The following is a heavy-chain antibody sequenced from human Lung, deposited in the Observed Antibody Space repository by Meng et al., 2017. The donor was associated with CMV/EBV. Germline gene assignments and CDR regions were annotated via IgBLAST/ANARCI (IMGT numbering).Heavy chain of an antibody. Sequence: GFILRVYGMHWVRQAPGKGLEWVAIISFDGSYEYYADSVKGRFSISRDNSRDTLYLQMNSLIADDTAVYYCARSDGSGASYYSTFFDYWGQGTLVTVSS. J-gene: IGHJ4*02. D-gene: IGHD2-15*01. CDR3: ARSDGSGASYYSTFFDY. V-gene: IGHV3-30*03. CDR1: GFILRVYG. CDR2: ISFDGSYE.